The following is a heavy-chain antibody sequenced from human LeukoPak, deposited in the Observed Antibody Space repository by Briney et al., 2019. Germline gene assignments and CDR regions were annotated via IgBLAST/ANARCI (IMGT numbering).Heavy chain of an antibody. D-gene: IGHD2-21*02. Sequence: GASVKVSCKASGYAFTSYAMNWVRQAPGQGLEWMGWINTNTGNPTYAQGFTGRFVFSLDTSVSTAYLQISSLKADDTAVYYCARPKPPYCGGDCSTAKFYYYYYMDGSGKGTTVTVSS. V-gene: IGHV7-4-1*02. CDR2: INTNTGNP. CDR3: ARPKPPYCGGDCSTAKFYYYYYMDG. CDR1: GYAFTSYA. J-gene: IGHJ6*03.